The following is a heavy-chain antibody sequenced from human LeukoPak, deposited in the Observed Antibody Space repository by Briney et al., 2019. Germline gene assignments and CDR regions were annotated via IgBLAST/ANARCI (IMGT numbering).Heavy chain of an antibody. Sequence: ASVKVSCKASGYTFTDYYIHWVRQAPGQGLEWMGWMDPKSGETNHAQRFQGRVIMTRDTFITTAYMELSRLRSDDTAVYYCALEVYYSDNSAFDYWGQGTLVTVSS. CDR1: GYTFTDYY. V-gene: IGHV1-2*02. D-gene: IGHD4-11*01. CDR2: MDPKSGET. CDR3: ALEVYYSDNSAFDY. J-gene: IGHJ4*01.